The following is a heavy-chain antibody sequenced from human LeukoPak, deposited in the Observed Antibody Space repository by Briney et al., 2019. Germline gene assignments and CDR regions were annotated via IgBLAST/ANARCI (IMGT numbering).Heavy chain of an antibody. J-gene: IGHJ3*01. CDR3: AKGKVNHDGALDA. CDR1: GFTFNNYG. Sequence: GGSLRLSCAASGFTFNNYGMHWVRQAPGKGLEWVAVIWSNGNNKYYADSVKGRFTISRDNSKKTLYLQMNSLRAEDTAVYYCAKGKVNHDGALDAWGQGTLVTVSS. CDR2: IWSNGNNK. D-gene: IGHD2-21*01. V-gene: IGHV3-33*06.